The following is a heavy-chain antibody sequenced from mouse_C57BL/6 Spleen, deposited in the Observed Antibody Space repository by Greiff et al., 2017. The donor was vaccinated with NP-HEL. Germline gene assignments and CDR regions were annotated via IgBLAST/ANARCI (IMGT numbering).Heavy chain of an antibody. CDR1: GYAFSSSW. J-gene: IGHJ4*01. CDR3: ARAKGTGAMDY. D-gene: IGHD3-3*01. V-gene: IGHV1-82*01. CDR2: IYPGDGDT. Sequence: QVQLQQSGPELVKPGASVKISCKASGYAFSSSWMNWVKQRPGKGLEWIGRIYPGDGDTNYNGKFKGKATLTADKSSSTAYMQLSSMTSEDSAVYFGARAKGTGAMDYWGQGTSVTVSS.